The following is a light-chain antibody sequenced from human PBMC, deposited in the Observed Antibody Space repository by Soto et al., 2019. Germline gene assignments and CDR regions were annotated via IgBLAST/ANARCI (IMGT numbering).Light chain of an antibody. J-gene: IGKJ1*01. CDR2: GTS. CDR3: HQYNNWLWT. V-gene: IGKV3-15*01. CDR1: QRISSN. Sequence: DIARRQSTASLTVAYGARVPLYGMASQRISSNLAWYQQKPGQTPRLLIFGTSTRATGIPARFSGSGSGTEFTLPISSLQSEDFAVYYGHQYNNWLWTFGQGTKVDIK.